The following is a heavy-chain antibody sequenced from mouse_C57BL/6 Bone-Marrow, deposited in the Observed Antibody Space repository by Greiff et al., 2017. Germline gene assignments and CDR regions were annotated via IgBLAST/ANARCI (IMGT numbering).Heavy chain of an antibody. CDR2: IYPGDGDT. V-gene: IGHV1-82*01. D-gene: IGHD1-1*01. CDR3: ARGYGRSS. J-gene: IGHJ2*01. Sequence: VQLQQSGPELVKPGASVKISCKASGYAFSSSWMNWVKQRPGKGLEWIGRIYPGDGDTNYNGKFKGQATLTADKTSSTAYMQLSSMASEDAAVYVCARGYGRSSWGQGTTLTVSS. CDR1: GYAFSSSW.